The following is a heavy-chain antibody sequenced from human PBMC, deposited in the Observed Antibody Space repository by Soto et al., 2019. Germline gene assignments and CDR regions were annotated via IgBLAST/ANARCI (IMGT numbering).Heavy chain of an antibody. CDR1: GASISYGGFS. V-gene: IGHV4-30-2*06. CDR2: ISQLENT. D-gene: IGHD2-15*01. J-gene: IGHJ4*02. Sequence: LCLTCTVSGASISYGGFSGSWIRQSPGKGLEWIVYISQLENTYLHLSFKGRLTMSIDRTRNQFSLKMSSVNEEEMAVYYCARGGGYESLDYWGQGVLVTV. CDR3: ARGGGYESLDY.